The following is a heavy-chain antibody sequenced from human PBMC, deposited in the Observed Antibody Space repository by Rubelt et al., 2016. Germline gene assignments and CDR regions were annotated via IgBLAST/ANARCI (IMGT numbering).Heavy chain of an antibody. J-gene: IGHJ4*02. CDR2: GVT. Sequence: GVTKYAQTFQGRVTMTRDTSISTAFMELSRLRSDDTAVYYCAAESTKLELRYPLDYWGQGTLVTVSS. V-gene: IGHV1-2*02. CDR3: AAESTKLELRYPLDY. D-gene: IGHD1-7*01.